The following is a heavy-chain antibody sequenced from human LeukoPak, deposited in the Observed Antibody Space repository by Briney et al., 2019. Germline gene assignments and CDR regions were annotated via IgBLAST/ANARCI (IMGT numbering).Heavy chain of an antibody. CDR2: ISSSGSII. CDR1: GFTFSSYE. D-gene: IGHD2-15*01. J-gene: IGHJ3*02. V-gene: IGHV3-48*03. Sequence: PGGSLRLSCVGSGFTFSSYEMNWVRQAPGKGLEWVSYISSSGSIIYHADSVKGRFTFSRDNAKNSLYLQMNGLRADDTAVYYCAKGGSSQLKDAFDIWGQGTVVTVSA. CDR3: AKGGSSQLKDAFDI.